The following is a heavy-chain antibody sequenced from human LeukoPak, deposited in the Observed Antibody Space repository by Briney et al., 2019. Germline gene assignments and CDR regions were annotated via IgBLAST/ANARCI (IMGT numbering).Heavy chain of an antibody. J-gene: IGHJ6*02. CDR3: ARVNGDYGGKGMDV. CDR2: IYSGGST. D-gene: IGHD4-17*01. Sequence: GGSLRLSCAASGFTVSSNYMNWVRQAPGKGLEWVSVIYSGGSTYYADSVKGRFTISRDNPKNTLYFQMNSLRVEDTAVYYCARVNGDYGGKGMDVWGQGTTVTVSS. V-gene: IGHV3-53*01. CDR1: GFTVSSNY.